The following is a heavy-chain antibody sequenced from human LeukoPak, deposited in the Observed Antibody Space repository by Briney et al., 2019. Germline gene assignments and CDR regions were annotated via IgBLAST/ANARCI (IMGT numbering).Heavy chain of an antibody. CDR2: IGITGSST. J-gene: IGHJ4*02. D-gene: IGHD1-26*01. CDR3: AKSMGAPRYFDS. Sequence: GGSLRLSCAASGFTFSSYAMSWVRQAPGTRLEWVSVIGITGSSTYYADSVKGRFTISRVNPKNTLYLQMNSLRAEDTAVYYCAKSMGAPRYFDSWGQGTLVTVSS. V-gene: IGHV3-23*01. CDR1: GFTFSSYA.